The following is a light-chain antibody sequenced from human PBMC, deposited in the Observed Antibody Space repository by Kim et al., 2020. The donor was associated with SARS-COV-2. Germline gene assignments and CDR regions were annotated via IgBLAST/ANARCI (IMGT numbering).Light chain of an antibody. Sequence: ELTQPPSASGTPGQRVTISCSGSGSNIGSHTVNWYQHLPGTAPKLLIHSNNQRPSGVPDRFTGSKSGTSASLAISGLQSEDEADYYCAAWDDSLNGPHVLFGGGTQLTVL. CDR1: GSNIGSHT. CDR3: AAWDDSLNGPHVL. V-gene: IGLV1-44*01. J-gene: IGLJ2*01. CDR2: SNN.